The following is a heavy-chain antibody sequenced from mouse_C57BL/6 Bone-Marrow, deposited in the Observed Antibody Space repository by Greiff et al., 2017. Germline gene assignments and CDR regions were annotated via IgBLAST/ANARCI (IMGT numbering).Heavy chain of an antibody. V-gene: IGHV1-19*01. CDR3: AREGLRLGYYFDY. D-gene: IGHD2-2*01. J-gene: IGHJ2*01. Sequence: VQLQQSGPVLVKPGASVKMSCKASGYTFTDYYMNWVKQSHGKSLEWIGVINPYNGGTSYNQKFKGKATLTVDKSSSTAYMELNSLTSEDSAVYYCAREGLRLGYYFDYWGQGTTLTVSS. CDR2: INPYNGGT. CDR1: GYTFTDYY.